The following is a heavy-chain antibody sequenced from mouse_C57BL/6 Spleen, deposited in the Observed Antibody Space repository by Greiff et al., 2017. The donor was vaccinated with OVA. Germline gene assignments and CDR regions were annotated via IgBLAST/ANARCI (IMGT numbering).Heavy chain of an antibody. CDR3: ARQDYGSHYFDY. V-gene: IGHV5-6*01. J-gene: IGHJ2*01. CDR1: GFTFSSYG. Sequence: VKLQESGGDLVKPGGSLKLSCAASGFTFSSYGMSWVRQTPDKRLEWVATISSGGSYTYYPDSVKGRFTISRDNAKNTLYLQMSSLKSEDTAMYYCARQDYGSHYFDYWGQGTTLTVSS. D-gene: IGHD1-1*01. CDR2: ISSGGSYT.